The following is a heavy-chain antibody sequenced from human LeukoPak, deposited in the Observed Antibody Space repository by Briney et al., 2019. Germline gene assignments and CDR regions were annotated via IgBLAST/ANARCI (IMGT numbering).Heavy chain of an antibody. D-gene: IGHD6-13*01. Sequence: PGGSLRLSCAASGFTFDDYGMSWVRQAPGKGLKWVANIKQDGSEKYYVDSVKGRFTISRDNAKNSLYLQMNSLRAEDTAVYYCARDPFSSSWQDYWGQGTLVTVSS. J-gene: IGHJ4*02. CDR1: GFTFDDYG. CDR3: ARDPFSSSWQDY. V-gene: IGHV3-7*01. CDR2: IKQDGSEK.